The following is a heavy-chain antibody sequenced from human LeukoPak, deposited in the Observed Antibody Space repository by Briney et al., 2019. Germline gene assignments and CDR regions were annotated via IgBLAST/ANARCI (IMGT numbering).Heavy chain of an antibody. V-gene: IGHV4-59*12. CDR3: ARFSGLGVIQLWSGDAFDI. Sequence: PSETLSLTCTVSGGSISSYYWSWIRQPAGKGLEWIGEIYHSGSTNYNPSLKSRVTISVDKSKNQFSLKLSSVTAADTAVYYCARFSGLGVIQLWSGDAFDIWGQGTMVTVSS. CDR2: IYHSGST. D-gene: IGHD5-18*01. CDR1: GGSISSYY. J-gene: IGHJ3*02.